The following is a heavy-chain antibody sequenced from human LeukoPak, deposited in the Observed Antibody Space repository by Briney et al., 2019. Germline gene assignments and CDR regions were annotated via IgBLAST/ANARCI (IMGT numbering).Heavy chain of an antibody. CDR2: IYYSGST. V-gene: IGHV4-39*07. Sequence: SETLSLTCTVSGGSISSSSYYWGWIRQPPGKGLEWIGSIYYSGSTYYNPSLKSRVTISVDTSKNQFSLKLSSVTAADTAVYYCARESIVVVPAAHGDAFDIWGQGTMVTVSS. CDR1: GGSISSSSYY. J-gene: IGHJ3*02. CDR3: ARESIVVVPAAHGDAFDI. D-gene: IGHD2-2*01.